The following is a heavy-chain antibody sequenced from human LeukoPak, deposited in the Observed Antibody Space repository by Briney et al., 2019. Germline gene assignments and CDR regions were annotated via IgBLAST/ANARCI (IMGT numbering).Heavy chain of an antibody. CDR1: GFTFSSYS. D-gene: IGHD6-19*01. CDR3: ARDRSSGWHTFDY. V-gene: IGHV3-21*01. Sequence: GGSLRLSCAASGFTFSSYSMNWVRQAPGKGLEWVSSISSSSTYIYYADSVKGRFTISRDNAKNSLYLQLDSLRAEDTAVYSCARDRSSGWHTFDYWAQGTLVTVSS. CDR2: ISSSSTYI. J-gene: IGHJ4*02.